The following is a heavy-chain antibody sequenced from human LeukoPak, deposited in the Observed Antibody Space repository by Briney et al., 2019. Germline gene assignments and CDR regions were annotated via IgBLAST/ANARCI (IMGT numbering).Heavy chain of an antibody. J-gene: IGHJ4*02. CDR1: GFTLSSYG. V-gene: IGHV3-30*18. CDR3: AKVMVRGVNPGVYFDY. Sequence: GRSLRLSCAASGFTLSSYGMHWVRQAPGKGLEWVAVISYDGSNKYYADSVKGRFTISRDNSKNTLYLQMNSLRAEDTAVYYCAKVMVRGVNPGVYFDYWGQGTLVTVSS. D-gene: IGHD3-10*01. CDR2: ISYDGSNK.